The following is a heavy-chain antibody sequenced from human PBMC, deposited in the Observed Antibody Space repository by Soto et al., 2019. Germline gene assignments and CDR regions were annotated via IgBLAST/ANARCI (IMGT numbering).Heavy chain of an antibody. J-gene: IGHJ3*02. D-gene: IGHD1-1*01. CDR2: INPDSGGT. CDR1: GFTFTDYY. Sequence: QVHLVQSGAEVKKPGASVKVSCKASGFTFTDYYIHWVRQAPGQGLQWMGLINPDSGGTRYAQNYQDGVTMTRDTSINTAYMELKRLRFNDTAVYYCARDLTGTGYDAFDIWGQGTMVTVSS. CDR3: ARDLTGTGYDAFDI. V-gene: IGHV1-2*02.